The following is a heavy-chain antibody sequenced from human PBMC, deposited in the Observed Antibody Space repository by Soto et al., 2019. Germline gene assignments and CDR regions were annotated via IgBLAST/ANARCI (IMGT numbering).Heavy chain of an antibody. Sequence: SETLSLTCTVSGGSVTSSDFNWDWIRQSPEKGLEWIGSISYTGDTYYSPSLKSRVTISVDTSENHFSLRLTSVTAADTAVYYGGGKNGKRKGTHGLDTGGEGTLVPVS. CDR2: ISYTGDT. CDR3: GGKNGKRKGTHGLDT. J-gene: IGHJ5*02. V-gene: IGHV4-39*02. D-gene: IGHD3-16*01. CDR1: GGSVTSSDFN.